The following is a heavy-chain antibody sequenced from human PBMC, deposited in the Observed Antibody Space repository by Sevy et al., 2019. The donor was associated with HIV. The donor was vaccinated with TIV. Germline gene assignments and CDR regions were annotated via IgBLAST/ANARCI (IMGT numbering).Heavy chain of an antibody. Sequence: SETLSLTCTVSGGSVSSSSYYWGWIRQPPGKGLDWIGSIYYSGSTYYNPSRKSRVTISVDTSKNQFSLKVRSVTAADTAVYYCAREGQRIAQFDYWGQGALVTVSS. CDR3: AREGQRIAQFDY. D-gene: IGHD6-13*01. CDR1: GGSVSSSSYY. V-gene: IGHV4-39*02. J-gene: IGHJ4*02. CDR2: IYYSGST.